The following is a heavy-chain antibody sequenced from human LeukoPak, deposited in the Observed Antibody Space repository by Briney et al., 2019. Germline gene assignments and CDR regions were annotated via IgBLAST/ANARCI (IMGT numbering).Heavy chain of an antibody. CDR3: TTDPSQYYYYYMDV. CDR1: GFTFSGFS. Sequence: GGSLRLSCAASGFTFSGFSTHWIRQAPGRGLEYVSAINGNGDKTFYTDSVRGRFTIFRDNSKNTLYLQMNSLKTEDTAVYYCTTDPSQYYYYYMDVWGKGTTVTVSS. CDR2: INGNGDKT. V-gene: IGHV3-64*02. J-gene: IGHJ6*03.